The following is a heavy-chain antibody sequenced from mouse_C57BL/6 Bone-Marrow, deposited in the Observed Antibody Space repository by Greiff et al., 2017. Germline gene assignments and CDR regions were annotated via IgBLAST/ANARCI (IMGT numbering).Heavy chain of an antibody. CDR2: IDPENGDT. V-gene: IGHV14-4*01. CDR1: GFNIKDDY. J-gene: IGHJ4*01. D-gene: IGHD1-1*01. Sequence: EVKLQESGAELVRPGASVKLSCTASGFNIKDDYMHWVKQRPEQGLEWIGWIDPENGDTEYASKFQGKATITADTSSNTAYLQLNSLTSEGTAVYYWTTDYYGSSYRGYYAMGYWGQGTSVTVSS. CDR3: TTDYYGSSYRGYYAMGY.